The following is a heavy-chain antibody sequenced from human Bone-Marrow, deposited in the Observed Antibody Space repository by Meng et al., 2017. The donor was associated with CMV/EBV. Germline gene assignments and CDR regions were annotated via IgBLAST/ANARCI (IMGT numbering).Heavy chain of an antibody. CDR3: ARVGVGVYSSSWFFDY. J-gene: IGHJ4*02. CDR2: INWNGGST. CDR1: GFTFDDYG. D-gene: IGHD6-13*01. Sequence: GESLKISCAASGFTFDDYGMSWVRQAPGKGLEWVSGINWNGGSTGYADSVKGRFTISRDNAKNSLYLQMNSLRAEDTALYYCARVGVGVYSSSWFFDYWGQGTLVTVSS. V-gene: IGHV3-20*04.